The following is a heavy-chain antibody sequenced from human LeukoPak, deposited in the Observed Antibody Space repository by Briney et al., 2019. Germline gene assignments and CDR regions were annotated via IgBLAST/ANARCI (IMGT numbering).Heavy chain of an antibody. CDR1: GFTFSSYA. CDR3: AKGYWNYFYFDY. J-gene: IGHJ4*02. V-gene: IGHV3-23*01. CDR2: ISGSGGST. D-gene: IGHD1-7*01. Sequence: PGGSLRLSCAASGFTFSSYAMSWVRQAPGKGLEWVSAISGSGGSTYYADSVKGRFTISRDNSKDTLYLQMNSLRAEDTAVYYCAKGYWNYFYFDYWGQGTLVTVSS.